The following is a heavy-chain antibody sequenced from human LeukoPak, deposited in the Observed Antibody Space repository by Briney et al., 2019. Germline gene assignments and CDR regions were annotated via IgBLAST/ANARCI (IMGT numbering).Heavy chain of an antibody. CDR3: AKDGQRVEGSPEYYFDY. J-gene: IGHJ4*02. CDR1: GFTFSTYG. V-gene: IGHV3-23*01. CDR2: ISGSATGGIT. D-gene: IGHD3-10*01. Sequence: GGSLRLSCAASGFTFSTYGMSWVRQSPGKGLEWVSAISGSATGGITNYADSVRGRFTISRDDYKNTLYLQMNSLRAEDTAVYYCAKDGQRVEGSPEYYFDYWGQGTLVTVSS.